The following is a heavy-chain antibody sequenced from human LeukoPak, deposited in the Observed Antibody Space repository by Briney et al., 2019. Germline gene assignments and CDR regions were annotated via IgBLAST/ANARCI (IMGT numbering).Heavy chain of an antibody. CDR1: GFTFRSYW. CDR2: VKGDGSFT. CDR3: VRDGDDFNFDY. V-gene: IGHV3-74*01. D-gene: IGHD5-24*01. J-gene: IGHJ4*02. Sequence: GRSLRLSCAASGFTFRSYWMHWVRQAPGKGLVWVSRVKGDGSFTNYADSVYGRFTISRDNAKNTLYLHMHSLRAEDTAVYYCVRDGDDFNFDYWGQGSLVTVSS.